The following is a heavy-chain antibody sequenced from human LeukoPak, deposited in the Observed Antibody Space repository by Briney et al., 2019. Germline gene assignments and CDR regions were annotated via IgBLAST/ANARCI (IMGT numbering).Heavy chain of an antibody. CDR3: AADQAPTDPYMWVDP. Sequence: VASVKVSCKASGFTFSDSAVQWVRQARGQSPEWIGYIVVGSGSTVYAQKFQQRVTMTRDFTAYMELSSLRSEDTAVYYCAADQAPTDPYMWVDPWGQGTQVIVSS. D-gene: IGHD2-21*02. V-gene: IGHV1-58*01. CDR2: IVVGSGST. J-gene: IGHJ5*02. CDR1: GFTFSDSA.